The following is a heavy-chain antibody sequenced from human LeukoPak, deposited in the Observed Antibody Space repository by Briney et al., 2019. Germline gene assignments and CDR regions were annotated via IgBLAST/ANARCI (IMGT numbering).Heavy chain of an antibody. CDR1: GNSFTNSW. V-gene: IGHV5-51*01. J-gene: IGHJ4*02. CDR3: ARHGGKYSHSIDS. D-gene: IGHD3-16*01. CDR2: IYLGDSDV. Sequence: GEPLKISCQGSGNSFTNSWIAWVRQMPGKGLEWMGIIYLGDSDVRYSPSFRGQVTISADQSISSAYLQWSSLKDSDTAMYYCARHGGKYSHSIDSWGQGTLVTVSS.